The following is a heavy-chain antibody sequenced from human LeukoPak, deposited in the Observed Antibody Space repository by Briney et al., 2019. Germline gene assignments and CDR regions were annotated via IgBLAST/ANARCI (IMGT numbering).Heavy chain of an antibody. CDR2: IKQDGSVT. V-gene: IGHV3-7*01. CDR3: ASGPKYFDWLFPKGGDWFDP. Sequence: GGSLRLSCAASGFTFSSYRMNWVRQAPGKGLEWVANIKQDGSVTYYVDSVKGRFTISRDNSKNTLYLQMNSLRIEDTAVFYCASGPKYFDWLFPKGGDWFDPWGQGTLVTVSS. J-gene: IGHJ5*02. D-gene: IGHD3-9*01. CDR1: GFTFSSYR.